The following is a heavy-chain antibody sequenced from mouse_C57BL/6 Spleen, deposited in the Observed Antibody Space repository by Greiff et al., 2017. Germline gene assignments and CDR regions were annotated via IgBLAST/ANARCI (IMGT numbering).Heavy chain of an antibody. V-gene: IGHV1-62-2*01. CDR2: FSPRSGSI. D-gene: IGHD1-1*01. CDR1: GYTFTEYT. Sequence: VKLQQSGAELVKPGASVKLSCKASGYTFTEYTIHWVKQRSGQGLGWSGCFSPRSGSIKYTEKFKDKATLTADKSSSTVDMELSRLTSADYAVYFCARHTRTTVAYFDFWGQGTTLTVSS. J-gene: IGHJ2*01. CDR3: ARHTRTTVAYFDF.